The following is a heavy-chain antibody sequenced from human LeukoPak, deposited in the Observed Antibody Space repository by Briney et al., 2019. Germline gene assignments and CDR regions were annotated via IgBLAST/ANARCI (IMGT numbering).Heavy chain of an antibody. Sequence: SVKVSCKASGGTFSSYAISWVRQAPGQGLEWMGGIIPIFGTANYAQKFQGRVTITADESTSTAYMELSSLRSEDTAVYYCAGLGYCSSTSCYTSDYWGQGTPVTVSS. CDR2: IIPIFGTA. CDR3: AGLGYCSSTSCYTSDY. V-gene: IGHV1-69*13. CDR1: GGTFSSYA. J-gene: IGHJ4*02. D-gene: IGHD2-2*02.